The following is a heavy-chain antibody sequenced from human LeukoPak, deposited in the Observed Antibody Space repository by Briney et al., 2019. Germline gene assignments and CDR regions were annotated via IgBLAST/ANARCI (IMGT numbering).Heavy chain of an antibody. CDR3: ARVAPPTGYCSSTSCYANDY. J-gene: IGHJ4*02. V-gene: IGHV4-34*01. CDR1: GGSFSGYY. Sequence: PSETLSLTCAVYGGSFSGYYWSWIRQPPGKGLGCIGEINHRGSTNYNPSIKSRVAISVDTSKNQFSLKLSSVTAADTAVYYCARVAPPTGYCSSTSCYANDYWGQGTLVTVSS. CDR2: INHRGST. D-gene: IGHD2-2*01.